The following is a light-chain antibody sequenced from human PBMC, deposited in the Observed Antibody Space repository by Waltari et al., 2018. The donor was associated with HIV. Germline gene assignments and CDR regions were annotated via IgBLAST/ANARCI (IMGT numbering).Light chain of an antibody. V-gene: IGKV3-11*01. Sequence: EIVLTQSRATLPLSPGDRATLSCRASQSVNTYLAWYQQKPGQAPRLLIYDASNRATGIPARFSGSGSGTDFTLTISSLEPEDFAVYYCQQRSNWPPEITFGQGTRLEIK. J-gene: IGKJ5*01. CDR2: DAS. CDR3: QQRSNWPPEIT. CDR1: QSVNTY.